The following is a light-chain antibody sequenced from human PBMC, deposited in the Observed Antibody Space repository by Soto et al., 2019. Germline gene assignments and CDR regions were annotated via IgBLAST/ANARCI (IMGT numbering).Light chain of an antibody. CDR2: EVS. CDR3: CSYTSSTTLV. Sequence: QSALTQPASVSGSPGQSITISCTGTSSDVGGYNYVSWYQQHPGKAPKVMIYEVSNRPSGVSNRFSGSKSGNTASLTISGLQAEDEADYYCCSYTSSTTLVFDGGTKVTVL. V-gene: IGLV2-14*01. CDR1: SSDVGGYNY. J-gene: IGLJ3*02.